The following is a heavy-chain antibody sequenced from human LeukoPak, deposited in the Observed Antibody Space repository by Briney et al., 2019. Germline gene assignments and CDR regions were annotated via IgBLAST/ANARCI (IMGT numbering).Heavy chain of an antibody. Sequence: PGGSLRLSCAASGFTFSSYDMHWVRQAPGKGLEWVSAIGTAGDTYYPGSVKGRFTISRENAKNSLYLQMNSLRAGDTAVYYCARGRGEYYFDYWGQGTLVTVSS. V-gene: IGHV3-13*01. CDR2: IGTAGDT. J-gene: IGHJ4*02. CDR1: GFTFSSYD. CDR3: ARGRGEYYFDY. D-gene: IGHD3-10*01.